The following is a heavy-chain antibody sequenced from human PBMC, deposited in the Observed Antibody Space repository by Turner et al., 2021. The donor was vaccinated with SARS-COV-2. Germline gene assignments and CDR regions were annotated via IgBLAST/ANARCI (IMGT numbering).Heavy chain of an antibody. CDR1: GYTFTSYG. CDR2: ISAYNGNT. J-gene: IGHJ4*02. CDR3: ARGDIVVVVASTPGDYFDY. D-gene: IGHD2-15*01. V-gene: IGHV1-18*01. Sequence: QVQLVQSGAEVKKPGASVKVPCTASGYTFTSYGISWVRQAPGQGLEWMGWISAYNGNTNYAQKLQGRVTMTTDTSTSTAYMELRSLRSDDTAVYYCARGDIVVVVASTPGDYFDYWGQGTLVTVSS.